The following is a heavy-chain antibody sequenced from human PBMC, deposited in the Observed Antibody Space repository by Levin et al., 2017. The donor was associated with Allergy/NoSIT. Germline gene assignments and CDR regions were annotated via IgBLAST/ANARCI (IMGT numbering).Heavy chain of an antibody. J-gene: IGHJ4*02. CDR2: ISTSGSTI. Sequence: GGSLRLSCAASGFTFSDYYMSWIRQTPGKGLEWVSYISTSGSTIYYADSVKGRFTISRDNARNSLYLQLNSLRAEDTAVYYCARGYSSSWYGRVSDYWGQGTLVTVSS. CDR3: ARGYSSSWYGRVSDY. CDR1: GFTFSDYY. V-gene: IGHV3-11*01. D-gene: IGHD6-13*01.